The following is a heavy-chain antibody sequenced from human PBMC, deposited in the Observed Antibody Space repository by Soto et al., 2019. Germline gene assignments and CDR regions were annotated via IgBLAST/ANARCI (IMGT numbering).Heavy chain of an antibody. D-gene: IGHD2-15*01. V-gene: IGHV4-39*01. CDR2: VYFVGNS. CDR3: ARVRYCSGGSCYSGYYYYGMDV. Sequence: SETLSLTCTVSGDSISSASYFWGWIRQPPGKGLEWIGSVYFVGNSYYNPSLKSRVSISVDASKNQFSLKLSSVTAADTAVYYCARVRYCSGGSCYSGYYYYGMDVWGQGTTVTVSS. J-gene: IGHJ6*02. CDR1: GDSISSASYF.